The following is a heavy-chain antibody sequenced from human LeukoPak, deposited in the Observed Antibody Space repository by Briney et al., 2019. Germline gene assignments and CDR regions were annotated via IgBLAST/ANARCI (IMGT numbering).Heavy chain of an antibody. D-gene: IGHD2-2*01. CDR2: IYYSGST. CDR3: ARGVPAAANAFDI. Sequence: SETLSLTCTVSGGSISSYYWSWIRQPPGKGLEWIGYIYYSGSTYYNPSLKSRVTKSVDTSKNQFSLKLSSVTAADTAVYYCARGVPAAANAFDIWGQGTMVTVSS. J-gene: IGHJ3*02. CDR1: GGSISSYY. V-gene: IGHV4-59*12.